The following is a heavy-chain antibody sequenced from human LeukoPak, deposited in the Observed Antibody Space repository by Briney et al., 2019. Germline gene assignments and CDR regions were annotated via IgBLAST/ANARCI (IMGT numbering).Heavy chain of an antibody. CDR3: ARRRFDAFDI. CDR1: GYTFTNYD. Sequence: ASVKVSCKASGYTFTNYDINWVRQATGQGLEWMGWMNSNSGNTGYAQKFQGRVTITRNTSITTAYMELSSLRSGDTAVYYCARRRFDAFDIWGQGTMVTVSS. J-gene: IGHJ3*02. V-gene: IGHV1-8*03. CDR2: MNSNSGNT.